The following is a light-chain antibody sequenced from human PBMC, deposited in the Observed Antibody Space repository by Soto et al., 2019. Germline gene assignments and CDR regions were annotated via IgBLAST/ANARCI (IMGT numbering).Light chain of an antibody. CDR3: SSYTSNSTPQ. J-gene: IGLJ2*01. CDR2: DVS. Sequence: SVLTQPASVSGSPGQSITISCTGTTSYVSWYQQHPGKAPQLIIFDVSNRPSGVSDRFSGSKSGNTASLTISGLQAEDEADYYCSSYTSNSTPQFGGGTKLTVL. V-gene: IGLV2-14*01. CDR1: TSY.